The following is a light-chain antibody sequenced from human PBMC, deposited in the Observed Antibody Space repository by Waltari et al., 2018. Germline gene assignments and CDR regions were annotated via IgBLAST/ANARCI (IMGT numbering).Light chain of an antibody. CDR2: AAS. V-gene: IGKV3-15*01. Sequence: IVVTQSPASLSVSPGERATLSCRASQSVSTQLGWYQQRPGQAPRLLIYAASTRAIGIPARFGGGGSGTEFTLTISSLQSEDLGIYYCQQYEKWPTTFGQGTRLDSK. CDR1: QSVSTQ. CDR3: QQYEKWPTT. J-gene: IGKJ5*01.